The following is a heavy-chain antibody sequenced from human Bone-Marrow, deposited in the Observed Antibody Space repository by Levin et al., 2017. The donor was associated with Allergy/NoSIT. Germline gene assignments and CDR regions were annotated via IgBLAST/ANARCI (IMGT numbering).Heavy chain of an antibody. V-gene: IGHV3-73*01. CDR2: IRTNVNKDAT. CDR1: GFIFSGSA. Sequence: QSGGSLRLSCVASGFIFSGSAMHWVRQTSGKGLEWLGQIRTNVNKDATLYAASVTGRFTISRDDSKSTAYLQMNSLKTEDTAVYYCARHGHGGTFDPWGQGTLVIVSS. CDR3: ARHGHGGTFDP. D-gene: IGHD3/OR15-3a*01. J-gene: IGHJ5*02.